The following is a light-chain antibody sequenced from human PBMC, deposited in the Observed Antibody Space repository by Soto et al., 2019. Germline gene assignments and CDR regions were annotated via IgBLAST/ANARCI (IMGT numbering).Light chain of an antibody. Sequence: EIVLTQSPGTLSLSPGERVTLSCRASQSVTSNSLAWYQQKPGQTPRLLIYGASSRATGIPDRFSGSGSGTDFTLTISSLEPEDFAVYYCQQYGSSPRTFGLGTKVDIK. CDR3: QQYGSSPRT. CDR2: GAS. V-gene: IGKV3-20*01. CDR1: QSVTSNS. J-gene: IGKJ1*01.